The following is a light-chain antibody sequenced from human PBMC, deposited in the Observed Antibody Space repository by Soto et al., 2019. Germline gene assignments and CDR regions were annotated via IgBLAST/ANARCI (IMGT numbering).Light chain of an antibody. J-gene: IGKJ1*01. V-gene: IGKV1-5*03. Sequence: DIQMTQSPSTLSGSVGDRVTITCRASQTISSWLAWYQQKPGKAPKLLIYKASTLKSGVPSRFSGSGSGTDFTLTISSLQTEDFATYYCQQSYSTPPTLGQGTKVDIK. CDR2: KAS. CDR3: QQSYSTPPT. CDR1: QTISSW.